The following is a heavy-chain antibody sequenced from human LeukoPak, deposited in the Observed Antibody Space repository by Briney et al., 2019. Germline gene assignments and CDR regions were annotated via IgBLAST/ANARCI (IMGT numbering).Heavy chain of an antibody. CDR2: ISGDGGSI. J-gene: IGHJ4*02. Sequence: GGSLRLSCAASGFTFDDYAIYWVRQGPGKGLEWVSLISGDGGSIYYADSVKGRFTISRDNSKNSLYLQMNSLRDEDTAVYYCARRESSGWYWGYWGQGTLVTVSS. D-gene: IGHD6-19*01. CDR1: GFTFDDYA. CDR3: ARRESSGWYWGY. V-gene: IGHV3-43*02.